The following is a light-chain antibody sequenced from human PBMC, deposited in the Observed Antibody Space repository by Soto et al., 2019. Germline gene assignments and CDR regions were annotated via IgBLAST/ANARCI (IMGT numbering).Light chain of an antibody. J-gene: IGKJ1*01. Sequence: DIQMTQSPSTLSASVGERVTITCRASQSISSWLAWYQQKPGKAPKLLIYDASSLESGVPSRFSGSGSGTVFTLTISSLQPDDFATYYCQQYNSLWAFGQGPKVEIK. CDR1: QSISSW. CDR2: DAS. CDR3: QQYNSLWA. V-gene: IGKV1-5*01.